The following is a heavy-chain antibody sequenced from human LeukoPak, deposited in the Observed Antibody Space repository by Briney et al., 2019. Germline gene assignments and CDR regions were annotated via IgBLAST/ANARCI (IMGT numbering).Heavy chain of an antibody. CDR2: IYSSRS. V-gene: IGHV4-4*07. CDR3: ARAAGRATTSGLDFDY. D-gene: IGHD1-26*01. J-gene: IGHJ4*02. CDR1: GASISSYY. Sequence: PSETLSLTCTVSGASISSYYWSWIRQPAGKGLEWIGRIYSSRSIYNPSLKSRVTMSVDTSKNQFSLKLSSVTAADTAVYYCARAAGRATTSGLDFDYWGQGILVTVSS.